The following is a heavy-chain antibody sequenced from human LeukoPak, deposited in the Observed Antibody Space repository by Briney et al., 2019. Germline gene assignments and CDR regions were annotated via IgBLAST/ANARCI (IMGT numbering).Heavy chain of an antibody. J-gene: IGHJ4*02. V-gene: IGHV1-2*02. Sequence: ASVKVSCKASGYTFTGYYIHWVRQAPGQGLEWMGWINLHSGGTNYAQTVPGGVTMTRDTSITTAYMELSSLSSEDTAVYYCARDVGAYCSSPHFYSSHYWGQGTLVTVSS. D-gene: IGHD2-2*01. CDR2: INLHSGGT. CDR1: GYTFTGYY. CDR3: ARDVGAYCSSPHFYSSHY.